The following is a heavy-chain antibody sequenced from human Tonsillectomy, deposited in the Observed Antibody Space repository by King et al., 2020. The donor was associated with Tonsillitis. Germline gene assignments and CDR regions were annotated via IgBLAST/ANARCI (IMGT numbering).Heavy chain of an antibody. J-gene: IGHJ6*02. V-gene: IGHV3-48*04. Sequence: DVQLVESGGGLVQPGGSLRLSCAASGFTFSSYAMNWVRQAPGKGPEWVSYISSTSKYVNYGDSVRGRFTVSRDNDKNSLFLQMNTLRAEDTAVYYCARVREQGGTYHFRGMDVWGQGTTVIVSS. D-gene: IGHD3-16*02. CDR1: GFTFSSYA. CDR2: ISSTSKYV. CDR3: ARVREQGGTYHFRGMDV.